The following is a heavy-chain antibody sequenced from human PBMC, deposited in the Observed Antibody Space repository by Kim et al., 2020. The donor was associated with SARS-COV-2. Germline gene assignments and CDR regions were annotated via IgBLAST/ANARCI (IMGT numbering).Heavy chain of an antibody. Sequence: GGSLRLSCAASGFTFSSYGMHWVRQAPGKGLEWVAVISYDGSNKYYADSVKGRFTISRDNSKNTLYLQMNSLRAEDTAVYYCAKWRLSTVYWGQGTLVTVSS. CDR1: GFTFSSYG. D-gene: IGHD4-17*01. V-gene: IGHV3-30*18. CDR3: AKWRLSTVY. J-gene: IGHJ4*02. CDR2: ISYDGSNK.